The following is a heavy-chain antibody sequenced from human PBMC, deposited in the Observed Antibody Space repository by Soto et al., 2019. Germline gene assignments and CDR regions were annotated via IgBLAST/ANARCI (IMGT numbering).Heavy chain of an antibody. J-gene: IGHJ4*02. V-gene: IGHV6-1*01. D-gene: IGHD4-4*01. CDR3: ARTVSCFDF. Sequence: PSQTLSLTCAISVDSVSSKSAAWDWIREPPSRCLEWLGRTYYRSKCYNDYAVSVKSRITINPDTSKNQFSLQLNSVIPVDTAEYYFARTVSCFDFWGQGTLVTVSS. CDR1: VDSVSSKSAA. CDR2: TYYRSKCYN.